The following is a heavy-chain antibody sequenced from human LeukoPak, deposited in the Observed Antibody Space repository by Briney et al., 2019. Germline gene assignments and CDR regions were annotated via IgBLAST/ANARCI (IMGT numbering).Heavy chain of an antibody. CDR3: AKDGEYCSSTSCYWDY. Sequence: PGGSLRLSCAASGFTFSSYAMSWVRQAPGKGLEWVSAISGSGGSTYYADSVKGRLTISRDNSKNTLYLQMNSLRAEDTAVYYCAKDGEYCSSTSCYWDYWGQGTLVTVSS. D-gene: IGHD2-2*01. V-gene: IGHV3-23*01. J-gene: IGHJ4*02. CDR1: GFTFSSYA. CDR2: ISGSGGST.